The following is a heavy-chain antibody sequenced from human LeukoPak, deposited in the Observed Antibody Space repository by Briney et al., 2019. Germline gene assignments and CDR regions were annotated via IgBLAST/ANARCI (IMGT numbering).Heavy chain of an antibody. V-gene: IGHV3-33*01. J-gene: IGHJ4*02. Sequence: GKSLRLSCAASGFTFRSYGMHWVRQAPGKGLEWVAVIWYDGSNKYYADSVKGRFTISRDNSENTLYLQMNSLRAEDTALYYCASDGIAVDRGIGYFDYWGQGTLATVSS. D-gene: IGHD6-13*01. CDR1: GFTFRSYG. CDR3: ASDGIAVDRGIGYFDY. CDR2: IWYDGSNK.